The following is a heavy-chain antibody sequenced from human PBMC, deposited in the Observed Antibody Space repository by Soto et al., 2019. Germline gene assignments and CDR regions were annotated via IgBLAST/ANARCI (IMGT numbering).Heavy chain of an antibody. CDR2: IIPIFGTA. CDR3: ARGGVVGATPSWFDP. Sequence: GASVKVSCKASGGTFSSYAISWVRQAPGQGLEWMGGIIPIFGTANYAQKFQGRVTITADESTSTVYMELSSLRSEDTAVYYCARGGVVGATPSWFDPWGQGTLVTVSS. CDR1: GGTFSSYA. D-gene: IGHD1-26*01. J-gene: IGHJ5*02. V-gene: IGHV1-69*13.